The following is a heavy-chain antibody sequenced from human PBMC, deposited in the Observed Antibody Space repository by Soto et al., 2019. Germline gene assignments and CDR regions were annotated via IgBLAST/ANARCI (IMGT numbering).Heavy chain of an antibody. J-gene: IGHJ6*03. CDR2: ITSNGVT. Sequence: QVQLQESGPGLVKPSETLSLTCSVSGGSVRSNYWSWIRQPPGLPLEWIGFITSNGVTDYRPSLQSRVTISVDTSKNQLSLNLTSVTAADTAVYYCARAIVVVPPARDHYYYMDVWGKGTTVTVS. D-gene: IGHD2-15*01. CDR3: ARAIVVVPPARDHYYYMDV. CDR1: GGSVRSNY. V-gene: IGHV4-59*02.